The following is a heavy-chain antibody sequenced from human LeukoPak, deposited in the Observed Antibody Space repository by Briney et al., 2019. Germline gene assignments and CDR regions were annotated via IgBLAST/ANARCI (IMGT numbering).Heavy chain of an antibody. CDR1: GVTVSSNF. Sequence: PGGSLRLSCAASGVTVSSNFMNWVRQAPGKGLEWVSGIFSGGSTYYADSVKGRFTISRDNSKNTLYLQMNSLRAEDTAVYYCARDSHSSGWLLWYFDLWGRGTLVTVSS. D-gene: IGHD6-19*01. V-gene: IGHV3-66*01. CDR3: ARDSHSSGWLLWYFDL. J-gene: IGHJ2*01. CDR2: IFSGGST.